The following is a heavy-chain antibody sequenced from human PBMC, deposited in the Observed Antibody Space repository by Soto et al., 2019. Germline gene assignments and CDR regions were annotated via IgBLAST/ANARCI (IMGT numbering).Heavy chain of an antibody. J-gene: IGHJ4*02. CDR3: TITPRYSGSYY. CDR1: GFPFSNAW. Sequence: GGPLRLSCAASGFPFSNAWMSWVRQAPGKGLEWVGRIKSKTDGGTTDYAAPVKGRFTISRDDSKNTLYLQMNSLKTEDTAVYYCTITPRYSGSYYWGQGTLVTVSS. D-gene: IGHD1-26*01. CDR2: IKSKTDGGTT. V-gene: IGHV3-15*01.